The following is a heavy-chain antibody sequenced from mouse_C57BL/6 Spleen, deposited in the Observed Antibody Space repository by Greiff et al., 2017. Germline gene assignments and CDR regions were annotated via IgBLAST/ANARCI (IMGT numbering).Heavy chain of an antibody. CDR1: GYTFTSYW. CDR3: ARIPFITTVVATYYYAMDY. CDR2: IDPSDSYT. J-gene: IGHJ4*01. V-gene: IGHV1-69*01. D-gene: IGHD1-1*01. Sequence: QVQLQQPGAELVMPGASVKLSCKASGYTFTSYWMHWVKQRPGQGLEWIGEIDPSDSYTNYNQKFKGKSTLTVDNSSSTAYMQLSSLTSADSAVYYCARIPFITTVVATYYYAMDYWGQGTSVTVSS.